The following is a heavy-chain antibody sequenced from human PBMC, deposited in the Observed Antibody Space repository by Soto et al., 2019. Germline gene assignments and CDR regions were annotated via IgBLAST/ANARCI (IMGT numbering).Heavy chain of an antibody. CDR2: ISAYNGNT. J-gene: IGHJ6*03. CDR1: GYSFTNYG. CDR3: ARDRGVAPPVAGNTHYYYYMDV. Sequence: QDQLVQSGVEVKKPGASVKVSCKASGYSFTNYGITWVRQAPGQGFEWMGWISAYNGNTNNAQKFQGRVTMTTDASTSTGYLELRSLRSDDTAVYYCARDRGVAPPVAGNTHYYYYMDVWGKGTTVTVSS. D-gene: IGHD6-19*01. V-gene: IGHV1-18*01.